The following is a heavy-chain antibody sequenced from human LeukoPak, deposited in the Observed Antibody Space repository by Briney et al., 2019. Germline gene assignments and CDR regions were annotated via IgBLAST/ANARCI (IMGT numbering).Heavy chain of an antibody. V-gene: IGHV3-53*01. D-gene: IGHD4/OR15-4a*01. J-gene: IGHJ4*02. CDR3: ARRAGAYSHPYDY. CDR2: IYSGGST. Sequence: PGGSLRLSCAASGFTFSNYWMNWVRQAPGKGLEWVSVIYSGGSTYYADSVKGRFTISRDNSKNTLYLQMGSLRAEDTAVYYCARRAGAYSHPYDYWGQGTLVTVSS. CDR1: GFTFSNYW.